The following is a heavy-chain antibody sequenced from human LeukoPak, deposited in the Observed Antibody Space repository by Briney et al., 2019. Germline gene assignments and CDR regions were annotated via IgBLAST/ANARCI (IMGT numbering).Heavy chain of an antibody. D-gene: IGHD5-24*01. J-gene: IGHJ4*02. V-gene: IGHV4-59*01. Sequence: PSETLSLTCTVSGGSISSYYWSWIRQPPGKGLEWIGYIYYSGSTNYNPSLKSRVTISVDTSKNQFCLKLSSVTAADTAMYYCAAQDGYITTYFDYWGQGTLVTVSS. CDR1: GGSISSYY. CDR2: IYYSGST. CDR3: AAQDGYITTYFDY.